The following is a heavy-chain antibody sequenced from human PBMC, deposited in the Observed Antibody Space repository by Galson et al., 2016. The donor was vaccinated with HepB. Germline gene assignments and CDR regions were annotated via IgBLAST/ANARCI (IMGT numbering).Heavy chain of an antibody. Sequence: SLRLSCAASGFTFNNYWMCWVRQAPGKGLEWVANIKQNGREKDYVDSVKGRFTISRDNAKNSLYLQMNSLRAEDTAVYYCAREGYGGFDCWGQGDLVTVSS. J-gene: IGHJ4*02. CDR1: GFTFNNYW. CDR3: AREGYGGFDC. CDR2: IKQNGREK. D-gene: IGHD4-23*01. V-gene: IGHV3-7*03.